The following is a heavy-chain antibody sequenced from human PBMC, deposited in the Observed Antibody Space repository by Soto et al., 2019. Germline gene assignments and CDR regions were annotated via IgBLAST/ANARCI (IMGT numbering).Heavy chain of an antibody. CDR2: INHSGST. D-gene: IGHD3-3*01. J-gene: IGHJ5*02. CDR3: ARGRGITIFGVVIRYNGFDP. V-gene: IGHV4-34*01. CDR1: GGSFSGYY. Sequence: PSETLSLTCAVYGGSFSGYYWSWIRQPPGKGLEWIGEINHSGSTNYNPSLKSRVTISVDTSKNQFSLKLSSVTAADTAVYYCARGRGITIFGVVIRYNGFDPWGQGTPVTVSS.